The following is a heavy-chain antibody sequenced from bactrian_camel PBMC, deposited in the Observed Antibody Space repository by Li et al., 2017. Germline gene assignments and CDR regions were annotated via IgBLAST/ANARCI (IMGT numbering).Heavy chain of an antibody. Sequence: QVQLVESGGGEVQAGGSLRLSCVWSPRAYGTWCMYWFRQVLGKKREGVASVDSDGATTYADSVKGRFTISRDSARNTVYLQMNNQQPEDTATYYCAEGRGSRGEHCYSLNYWGQGTQVTVS. CDR2: VDSDGAT. CDR3: AEGRGSRGEHCYSLNY. D-gene: IGHD6*01. CDR1: PRAYGTWC. V-gene: IGHV3S53*01. J-gene: IGHJ4*01.